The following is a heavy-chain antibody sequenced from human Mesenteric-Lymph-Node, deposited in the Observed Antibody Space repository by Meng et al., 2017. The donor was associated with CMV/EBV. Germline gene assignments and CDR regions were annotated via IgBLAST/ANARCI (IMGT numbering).Heavy chain of an antibody. D-gene: IGHD6-13*01. CDR1: GYTFTGYY. Sequence: ASVKVSCKASGYTFTGYYIHWVRQAPGQGLEWMGWINPNSGGANFAQKFQGRVTMTRDTSISTVYMELSSLRSDDTAVYYCARDLRVAAAGFYYYYYGMDVWGQGTTVTVSS. CDR2: INPNSGGA. V-gene: IGHV1-2*02. J-gene: IGHJ6*02. CDR3: ARDLRVAAAGFYYYYYGMDV.